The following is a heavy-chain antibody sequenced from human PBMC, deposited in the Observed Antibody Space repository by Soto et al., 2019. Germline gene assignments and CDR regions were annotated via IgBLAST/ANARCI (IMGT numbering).Heavy chain of an antibody. CDR1: GVTISTYY. J-gene: IGHJ5*02. Sequence: SETLSLTCAVSGVTISTYYWSWIRQPPGKGLEWIGYNYHSGTTNYNPSLKSRVTISVDTSKNQFSLKVTSVTAADTAVYYCAPDFWSGSPWGQGTLVTVSS. D-gene: IGHD3-3*01. CDR3: APDFWSGSP. V-gene: IGHV4-59*08. CDR2: NYHSGTT.